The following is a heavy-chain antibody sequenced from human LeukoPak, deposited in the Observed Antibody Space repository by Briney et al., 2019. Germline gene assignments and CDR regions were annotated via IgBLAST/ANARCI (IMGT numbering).Heavy chain of an antibody. J-gene: IGHJ5*02. CDR2: MNPNTGAT. V-gene: IGHV1-8*02. CDR3: ARGQIWSGFYSWFDP. D-gene: IGHD3-3*01. Sequence: ASAKVSCKASGNTFNDYEINWVRQAPGRGLEWMGWMNPNTGATGYAQKFQGRVTMTGSTSITTTYLELTSLRSEDTAIYYCARGQIWSGFYSWFDPWGQGTLVIVSS. CDR1: GNTFNDYE.